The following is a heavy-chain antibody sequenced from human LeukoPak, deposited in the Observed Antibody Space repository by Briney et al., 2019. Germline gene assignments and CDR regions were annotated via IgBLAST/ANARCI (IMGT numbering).Heavy chain of an antibody. CDR2: ISGSGDKT. CDR1: GFTFSSYA. Sequence: GGSLRLSCAASGFTFSSYAMSWVRQAPGKGLEWVSAISGSGDKTYYADSVKGRFTISRDSSKNTMYLQMNSLRAEDTAVYYCAKDGAARPSGHFDYWGQGTLVTVSS. V-gene: IGHV3-23*01. D-gene: IGHD6-6*01. J-gene: IGHJ4*02. CDR3: AKDGAARPSGHFDY.